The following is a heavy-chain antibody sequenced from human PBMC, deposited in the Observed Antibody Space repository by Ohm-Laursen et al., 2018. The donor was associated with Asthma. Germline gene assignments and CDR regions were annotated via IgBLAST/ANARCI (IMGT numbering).Heavy chain of an antibody. Sequence: SQTLSLTCTVSGDSISSGNNYWSWIRQHPGKGLEWIGYIYYSGITYSNPSLRSRVSISVDTSKNQFSLKLSSVTAADTAVYYCARGIQLLLWFRESGSGMDVWGQGTTVTVSS. D-gene: IGHD3-10*01. CDR2: IYYSGIT. V-gene: IGHV4-31*03. CDR1: GDSISSGNNY. J-gene: IGHJ6*02. CDR3: ARGIQLLLWFRESGSGMDV.